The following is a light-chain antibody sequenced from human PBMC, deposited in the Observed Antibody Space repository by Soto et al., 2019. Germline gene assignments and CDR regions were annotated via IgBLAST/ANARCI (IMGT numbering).Light chain of an antibody. CDR1: QDISSY. Sequence: DVQLTQSPSFISASVGDRVAIACRASQDISSYLAWYQQQAGEAPKLLIYAASTLQTGVPSRFSGSGSGTEFTLTISSLQPEDFATYYCQQVNNYTHTFGHGTKVDIK. V-gene: IGKV1-9*01. CDR2: AAS. J-gene: IGKJ2*01. CDR3: QQVNNYTHT.